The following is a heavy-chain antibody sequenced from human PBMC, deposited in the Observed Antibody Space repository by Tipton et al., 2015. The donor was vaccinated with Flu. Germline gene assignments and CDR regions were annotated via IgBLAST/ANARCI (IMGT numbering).Heavy chain of an antibody. Sequence: QVQLVQSGAEVKKPGASVKVSCKASGYTFTSYNMHWVRQAPGQGLEWMGIIYPAGGGISYAQKFQGRVIMTRDRSTGTVHMELSSLRSEDTAVYYCARDRGFGSYTFDYWGQGTLVTVAS. J-gene: IGHJ4*02. V-gene: IGHV1-46*01. D-gene: IGHD2-15*01. CDR1: GYTFTSYN. CDR3: ARDRGFGSYTFDY. CDR2: IYPAGGGI.